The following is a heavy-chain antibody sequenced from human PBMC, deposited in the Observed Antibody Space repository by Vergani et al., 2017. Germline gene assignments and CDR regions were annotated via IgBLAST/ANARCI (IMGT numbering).Heavy chain of an antibody. D-gene: IGHD3-10*01. Sequence: VQLVESGGGLVQPGGSLRLSCAASGFTFSSYWMSWVRQAPGKGLEWVAVIWYDGSNKYYADSVKGRFTISRDNSKNTLYLQMNSLRAKDTAVYYCARGAVRRDWYFDLWGRGTLVTVSS. J-gene: IGHJ2*01. CDR3: ARGAVRRDWYFDL. CDR2: IWYDGSNK. V-gene: IGHV3-33*08. CDR1: GFTFSSYW.